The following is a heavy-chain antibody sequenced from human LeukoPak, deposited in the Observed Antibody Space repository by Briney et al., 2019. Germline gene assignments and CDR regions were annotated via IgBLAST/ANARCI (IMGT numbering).Heavy chain of an antibody. V-gene: IGHV3-23*01. Sequence: PGGSLRLSCSASGFTFSSYAMHWVRQAPGKGLEWVSTITGSGGNTDYADSVKGRFTISRDNSKNTLYLQMHSLRAEDTAVYYCAVDWYDSSGYGTFDYWGQGTLVTVSS. D-gene: IGHD3-22*01. J-gene: IGHJ4*02. CDR3: AVDWYDSSGYGTFDY. CDR2: ITGSGGNT. CDR1: GFTFSSYA.